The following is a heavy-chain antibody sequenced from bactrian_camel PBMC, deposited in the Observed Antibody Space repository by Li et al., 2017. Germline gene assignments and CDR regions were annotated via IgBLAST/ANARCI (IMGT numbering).Heavy chain of an antibody. CDR2: IFPRTGLT. CDR1: GYTWSDSC. CDR3: AAMKQGYCLSANPRDVAS. V-gene: IGHV3S1*01. J-gene: IGHJ6*01. D-gene: IGHD3*01. Sequence: QVQLVESGGGSVQAGGSLRLSCAASGYTWSDSCSAWFRQAPGKERERVANIFPRTGLTDYAVSVKGRFTISQDSAKNTVYLQMNSLKPEDTGMYYCAAMKQGYCLSANPRDVASWGQGTQVTVS.